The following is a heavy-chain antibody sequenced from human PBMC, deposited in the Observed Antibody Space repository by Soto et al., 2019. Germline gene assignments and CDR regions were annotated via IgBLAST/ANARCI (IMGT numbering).Heavy chain of an antibody. CDR2: ISSSGSDI. CDR1: GFTFSDYF. V-gene: IGHV3-11*04. CDR3: HRQSGMDV. J-gene: IGHJ6*02. Sequence: GGSLRLSCAASGFTFSDYFLTWIRQAPGKGLEWVSYISSSGSDIYYADSVKGRFTISRDNAQNSLYLQMNSLRTEDTAVYYCHRQSGMDVCGQRITVTVSS.